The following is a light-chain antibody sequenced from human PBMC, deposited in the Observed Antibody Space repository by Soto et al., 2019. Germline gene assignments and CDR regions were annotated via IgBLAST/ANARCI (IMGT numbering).Light chain of an antibody. CDR2: DVN. V-gene: IGLV2-14*03. J-gene: IGLJ1*01. CDR3: SSYTNNSPNCV. Sequence: QSVLTQPRSVSGSPGQSVTISCTGTAIYGGDQKSVSWYQHHPGKAPKLIIYDVNSRPSGVSNRFSGSKSGNTASLTISGLQVEDEADYYCSSYTNNSPNCVFGTGTKVTVL. CDR1: AIYGGDQKS.